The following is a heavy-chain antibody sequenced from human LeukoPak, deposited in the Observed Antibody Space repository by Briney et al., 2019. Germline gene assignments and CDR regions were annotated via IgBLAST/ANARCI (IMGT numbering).Heavy chain of an antibody. V-gene: IGHV4-39*07. CDR3: ARDPRRAAIDY. D-gene: IGHD2-2*02. CDR2: IYYSGST. CDR1: GGSISSSSYY. Sequence: SETLSFTCTVSGGSISSSSYYWGWIRQPPGKGLEWIGSIYYSGSTYYNPSLKSRVTISVDTSKNQFSLKLSSVTAADTAVYYCARDPRRAAIDYWGQGTLVTVSS. J-gene: IGHJ4*02.